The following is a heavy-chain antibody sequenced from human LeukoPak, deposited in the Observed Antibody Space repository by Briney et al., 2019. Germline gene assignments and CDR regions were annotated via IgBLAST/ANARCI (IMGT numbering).Heavy chain of an antibody. CDR1: GDTFSSYA. V-gene: IGHV1-69*11. CDR3: ARGGIGLGY. D-gene: IGHD3-3*02. Sequence: SVKVSCKTSGDTFSSYAFNWVRQAPGQGLEWMGRLIPILDNSNYAPKFQDRVTMTADESTSTVYMELSSLTSEDTAVYYCARGGIGLGYWGQGTLVTVSS. J-gene: IGHJ4*02. CDR2: LIPILDNS.